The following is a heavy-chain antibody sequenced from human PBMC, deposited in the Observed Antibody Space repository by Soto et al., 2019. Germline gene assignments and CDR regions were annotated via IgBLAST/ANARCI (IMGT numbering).Heavy chain of an antibody. CDR1: GYTFTNYG. J-gene: IGHJ4*02. D-gene: IGHD2-21*02. CDR2: ISAYNGNT. Sequence: QVQLVQSGAEVKKPGASVKVSCKASGYTFTNYGISWVRQAPGQGLEWMGWISAYNGNTDYAQKLQGRVTMTTDTSTSTAYMELRSLRSDDTAVYYCARVGEYCVSACGHDYWGQGTLVTVSS. V-gene: IGHV1-18*01. CDR3: ARVGEYCVSACGHDY.